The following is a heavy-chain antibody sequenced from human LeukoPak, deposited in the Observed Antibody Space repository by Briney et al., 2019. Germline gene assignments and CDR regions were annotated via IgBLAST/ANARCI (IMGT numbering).Heavy chain of an antibody. CDR2: ISAYNGNT. CDR3: ARAVVPAANKNYYYYYMDV. CDR1: GYTFTSYG. D-gene: IGHD2-2*01. V-gene: IGHV1-18*01. Sequence: ASVKVSCKASGYTFTSYGISWVRQAPGQGLEWMGWISAYNGNTNYAQRLQGRVTMTTDTSTSTAYMELRSLRSDDTAMYYCARAVVPAANKNYYYYYMDVWGKGTTVTVSS. J-gene: IGHJ6*03.